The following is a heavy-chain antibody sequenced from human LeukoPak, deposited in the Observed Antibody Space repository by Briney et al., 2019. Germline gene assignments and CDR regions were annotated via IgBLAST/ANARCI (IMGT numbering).Heavy chain of an antibody. CDR1: GFTFSDYY. D-gene: IGHD6-6*01. CDR3: ARGLYSSSSQGYYFDY. CDR2: ISSSGSTI. J-gene: IGHJ4*02. Sequence: GGSLRLSCAASGFTFSDYYMSWIRQAPGKGLEWVSYISSSGSTIYYADSVKGRFTISRDNAKNSLYLQMNSLRAEDTAVYYCARGLYSSSSQGYYFDYWGQGTLVTVSS. V-gene: IGHV3-11*04.